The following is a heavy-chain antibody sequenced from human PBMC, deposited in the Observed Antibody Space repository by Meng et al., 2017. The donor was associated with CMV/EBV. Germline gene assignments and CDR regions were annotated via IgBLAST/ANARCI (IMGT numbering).Heavy chain of an antibody. CDR3: ARETTGSAYGDYDDAFDI. CDR2: TYYRSKWYN. CDR1: GDSVSSNSAA. J-gene: IGHJ3*02. D-gene: IGHD4-17*01. V-gene: IGHV6-1*01. Sequence: LRLSCAISGDSVSSNSAAWNWIRQSPSRGLEWPGRTYYRSKWYNDYAVSVKSRITINPDTSKNQFSLQLNSVTPEDTAVYYCARETTGSAYGDYDDAFDIWGQGTMVTVSS.